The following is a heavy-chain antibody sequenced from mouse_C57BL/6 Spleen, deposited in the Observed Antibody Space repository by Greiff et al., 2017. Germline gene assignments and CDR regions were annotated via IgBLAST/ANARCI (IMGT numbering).Heavy chain of an antibody. D-gene: IGHD3-3*01. CDR1: GYTFTDYY. V-gene: IGHV1-19*01. J-gene: IGHJ2*01. CDR3: ARREGDWYYFDY. Sequence: VQLKESGPVLVKPGASVKMSCKASGYTFTDYYMNWVKQSHGKSLEWIGVINPYNGGTSYNQKFKGKATLTVDKSSSTAYMELNSLTSEDSAVYYCARREGDWYYFDYWGQGTTLTVSS. CDR2: INPYNGGT.